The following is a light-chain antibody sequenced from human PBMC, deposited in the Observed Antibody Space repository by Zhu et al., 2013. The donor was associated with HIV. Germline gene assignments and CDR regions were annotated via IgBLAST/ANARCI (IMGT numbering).Light chain of an antibody. J-gene: IGKJ5*01. CDR2: DAS. V-gene: IGKV1-13*02. CDR1: QDINSA. CDR3: QQFNTYLIT. Sequence: AVQLTQSPSSLSASVGDRITITCRASQDINSALAWYQQKPGKPPNLLIYDASSLEGGVPSRFSGSGSETDFTLTIRSLQPEDFATYYCQQFNTYLITFGQGTRLEIK.